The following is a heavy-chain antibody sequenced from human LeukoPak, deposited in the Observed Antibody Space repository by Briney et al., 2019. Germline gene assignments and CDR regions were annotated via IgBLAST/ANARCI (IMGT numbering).Heavy chain of an antibody. Sequence: PSETLSLTCTVSGGSISSYNWSWIRQPAGKGLQWIGRIYSSGSTNYSPSLKSRVTMSVDTSKNQFSLRLTSVTAADTAVYYCARDLGFWSGPDYWGQGTLVTVSS. CDR1: GGSISSYN. CDR3: ARDLGFWSGPDY. D-gene: IGHD3-3*01. J-gene: IGHJ4*02. V-gene: IGHV4-4*07. CDR2: IYSSGST.